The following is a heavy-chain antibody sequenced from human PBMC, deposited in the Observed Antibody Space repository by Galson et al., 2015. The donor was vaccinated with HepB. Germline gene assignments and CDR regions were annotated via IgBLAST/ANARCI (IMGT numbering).Heavy chain of an antibody. Sequence: SVKVSCKVSGYTLTELSMHWVRQAPGKGLEWMGGFDPEDGETIYAQKFQGRVTMTEDTSTDTAYMELSSLRSEDTAVYYCATAPYYYGSGRPTDAFDIWGQGTMVTVSS. CDR3: ATAPYYYGSGRPTDAFDI. V-gene: IGHV1-24*01. D-gene: IGHD3-10*01. CDR1: GYTLTELS. CDR2: FDPEDGET. J-gene: IGHJ3*02.